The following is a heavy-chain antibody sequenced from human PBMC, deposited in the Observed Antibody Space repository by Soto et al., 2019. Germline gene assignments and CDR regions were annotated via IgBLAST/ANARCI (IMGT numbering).Heavy chain of an antibody. J-gene: IGHJ4*02. Sequence: PSETLSLTCTVSGDSIRSSYWSWVRQSPGRGLEWIGYVYHTGTTNSNPSLKSRVTISADTSKNLFSLKLISVTPADTAVYFCARDMSGGSSWYEFDSWGPGTMVTVYS. CDR1: GDSIRSSY. CDR3: ARDMSGGSSWYEFDS. CDR2: VYHTGTT. V-gene: IGHV4-59*01. D-gene: IGHD6-13*01.